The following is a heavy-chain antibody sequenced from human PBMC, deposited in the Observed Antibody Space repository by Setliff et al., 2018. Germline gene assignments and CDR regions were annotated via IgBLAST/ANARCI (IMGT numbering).Heavy chain of an antibody. V-gene: IGHV5-51*01. CDR1: GYSFTSHW. J-gene: IGHJ4*02. Sequence: PGESLKISCKGSGYSFTSHWIGWVRQMPGKGLEWMGIIYPGDSDTRYSPSFQGQVTISADKSISTAYLQWSSLKASDTAMYYCARESYDSSGYINYFDYWGQGTLVTVSS. D-gene: IGHD3-22*01. CDR2: IYPGDSDT. CDR3: ARESYDSSGYINYFDY.